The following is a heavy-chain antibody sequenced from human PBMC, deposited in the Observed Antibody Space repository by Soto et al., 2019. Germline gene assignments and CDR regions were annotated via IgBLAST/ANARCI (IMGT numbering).Heavy chain of an antibody. J-gene: IGHJ6*02. CDR2: ISESGGGT. Sequence: GGSLRLSCAASGITFSTYAMRWVRQAPGKGLESVSVISESGGGTYYADSVKGRFTISRDNSKNTPYLQMNSLRAEDTAVYYCATLRILVDPTGWGQGTTVTVSS. V-gene: IGHV3-23*01. CDR3: ATLRILVDPTG. D-gene: IGHD2-15*01. CDR1: GITFSTYA.